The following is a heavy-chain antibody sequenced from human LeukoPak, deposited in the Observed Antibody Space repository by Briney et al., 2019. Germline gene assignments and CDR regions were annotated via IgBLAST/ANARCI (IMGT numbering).Heavy chain of an antibody. CDR2: INPSGGST. CDR1: GYTFTSYY. Sequence: ASVKVSCKASGYTFTSYYMHWVRQAPGQGLEWMGIINPSGGSTSYAQKFQGRVTVTRDTSTSTVYMELSSLRSEDTAVYYCATGFWSGYFGPYYYYYGMDVWGQGTTVTVSS. D-gene: IGHD3-3*01. J-gene: IGHJ6*02. V-gene: IGHV1-46*01. CDR3: ATGFWSGYFGPYYYYYGMDV.